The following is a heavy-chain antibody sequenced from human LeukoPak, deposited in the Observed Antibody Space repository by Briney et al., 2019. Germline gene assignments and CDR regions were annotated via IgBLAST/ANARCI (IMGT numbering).Heavy chain of an antibody. CDR1: GFTFSSYA. CDR2: ISGSGGST. D-gene: IGHD3-3*01. V-gene: IGHV3-23*01. Sequence: GGSLRLSCAASGFTFSSYAMSWVRQAPGKGLEWVSAISGSGGSTYYADSVKGRFTISRDNDKNSLYLQMNSLRAEDTAVYYCARDLWRTVSKVDYRGQGTLVTVSS. CDR3: ARDLWRTVSKVDY. J-gene: IGHJ4*02.